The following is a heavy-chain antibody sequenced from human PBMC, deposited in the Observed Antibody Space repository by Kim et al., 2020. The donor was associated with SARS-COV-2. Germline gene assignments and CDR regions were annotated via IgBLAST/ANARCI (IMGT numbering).Heavy chain of an antibody. J-gene: IGHJ4*02. Sequence: GGSLRLSCEASGFSVTSNYMSWVRQAPGKGLEWFSLIYSGGDTYYADSVKGRFTISSDNSKNTLFLQMNSLRAEDTALYYFARERLWDYSDTSGIDYWGRGTLVTDSS. V-gene: IGHV3-66*01. CDR2: IYSGGDT. CDR3: ARERLWDYSDTSGIDY. D-gene: IGHD3-22*01. CDR1: GFSVTSNY.